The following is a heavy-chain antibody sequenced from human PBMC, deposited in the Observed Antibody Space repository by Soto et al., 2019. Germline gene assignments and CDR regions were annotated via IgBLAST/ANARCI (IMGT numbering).Heavy chain of an antibody. CDR2: IYYTGTT. J-gene: IGHJ4*01. CDR3: ARLGDYYQAFDY. Sequence: SETLSLTCTVSGSHISSYYWSLFRQSPGQGLEWVGYIYYTGTTTYSPSLKSRLTISVDASKSLLSLSLRSVTAADTAVYYCARLGDYYQAFDYWGLGALVTVS. CDR1: GSHISSYY. V-gene: IGHV4-59*12. D-gene: IGHD3-22*01.